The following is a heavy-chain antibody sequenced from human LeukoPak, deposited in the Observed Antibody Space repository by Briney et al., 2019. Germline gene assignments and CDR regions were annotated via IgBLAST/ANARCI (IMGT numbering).Heavy chain of an antibody. CDR3: ARDLGATIFDFDY. CDR1: GFTFSSYA. CDR2: ISGSGGST. V-gene: IGHV3-23*01. J-gene: IGHJ4*02. Sequence: GGSLRLSCAASGFTFSSYAMSWVRQAPGKGLEWVSAISGSGGSTYYADSVKGRFTISRDNAKNSLYLQMNSLRVEDTAVYYCARDLGATIFDFDYWGQGTLVTVSS. D-gene: IGHD1-26*01.